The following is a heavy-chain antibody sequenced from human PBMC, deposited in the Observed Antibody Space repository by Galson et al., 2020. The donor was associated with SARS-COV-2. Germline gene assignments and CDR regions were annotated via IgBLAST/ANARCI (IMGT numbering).Heavy chain of an antibody. D-gene: IGHD3-10*01. CDR3: ARDRGATYFYNSRIRYYDALDI. CDR2: IKEDGGEE. CDR1: GFTSGDYW. J-gene: IGHJ3*02. V-gene: IGHV3-7*01. Sequence: GESLKISCAASGFTSGDYWMTWVRQAPGKGLEWVVNIKEDGGEENYADSVRGRFTISRDNAMNSLSLQMNSLRAEDTAVYYCARDRGATYFYNSRIRYYDALDIWGQGTMVTVSS.